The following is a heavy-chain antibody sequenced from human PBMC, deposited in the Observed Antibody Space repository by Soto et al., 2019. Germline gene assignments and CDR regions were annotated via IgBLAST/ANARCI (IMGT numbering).Heavy chain of an antibody. CDR2: IIPIFGTA. CDR1: GGTFSSYA. J-gene: IGHJ4*01. D-gene: IGHD2-15*01. V-gene: IGHV1-69*13. CDR3: ARESRYCSGGSCYFLPGIDY. Sequence: SVKVSCKASGGTFSSYAISWVRQAPGQGLEWMEGIIPIFGTANYAQKFQGRVTITADESTSTDYMELSSLRSDYTAVYYCARESRYCSGGSCYFLPGIDYWGQ.